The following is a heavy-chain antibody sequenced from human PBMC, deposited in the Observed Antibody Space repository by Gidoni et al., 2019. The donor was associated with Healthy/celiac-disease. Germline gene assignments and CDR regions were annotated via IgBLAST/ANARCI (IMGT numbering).Heavy chain of an antibody. CDR1: GGTVSSYA. CDR3: ASSPSSSIS. J-gene: IGHJ5*02. CDR2: IIPIRGIA. D-gene: IGHD6-6*01. Sequence: MQLVQSGAEVKQRACSVKVSCQVSGGTVSSYAISWVRQAPGQGLEWVGRIIPIRGIANYAQKFQGRVTITADKSTSTAYMELSSLRSEDTTVYYCASSPSSSISWGQGTLVTVSS. V-gene: IGHV1-69*09.